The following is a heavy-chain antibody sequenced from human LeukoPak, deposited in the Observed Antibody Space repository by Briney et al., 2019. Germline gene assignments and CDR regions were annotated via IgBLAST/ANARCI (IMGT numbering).Heavy chain of an antibody. CDR2: IYSGGST. D-gene: IGHD4-17*01. CDR1: GFTVSSNY. J-gene: IGHJ6*02. V-gene: IGHV3-66*01. CDR3: ARDGAFYGDYSGYYYYYGMDV. Sequence: GGSLRLSCAASGFTVSSNYMSWVRQAPGKGLEWVSVIYSGGSTYYADSVKGRFTISRDNSKNTLYLQMNSLRAEDTAVYYCARDGAFYGDYSGYYYYYGMDVWGQGTTVTVSS.